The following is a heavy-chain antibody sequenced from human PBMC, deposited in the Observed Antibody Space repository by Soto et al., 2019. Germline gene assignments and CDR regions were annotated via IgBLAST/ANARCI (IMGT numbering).Heavy chain of an antibody. V-gene: IGHV4-39*01. CDR3: VRQRGGGSDYYMDV. CDR2: INYSGST. J-gene: IGHJ6*03. Sequence: PSETLYLTCTVSGGSISSSSYYWGWIRQPPGKGLECVGRINYSGSTYYNPSLKSRVTISVDTSKNQFSLKLSSVTAADTAVYYCVRQRGGGSDYYMDVWGKGTTVTVSS. D-gene: IGHD2-15*01. CDR1: GGSISSSSYY.